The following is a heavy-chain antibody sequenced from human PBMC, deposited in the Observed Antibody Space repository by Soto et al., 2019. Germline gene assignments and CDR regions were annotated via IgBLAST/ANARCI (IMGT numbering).Heavy chain of an antibody. CDR3: ARTHSGSYYSVFNY. J-gene: IGHJ4*02. Sequence: SETLSLTCVVSNFSISSGYEWGCIRQSPGKGLEWITSIYRSGTTSYNPSLKSRVTISVDPSKNQFSLMLTAVTAADTAVYYCARTHSGSYYSVFNYWGRGSLVTVSS. CDR1: NFSISSGYE. CDR2: IYRSGTT. V-gene: IGHV4-38-2*01. D-gene: IGHD1-26*01.